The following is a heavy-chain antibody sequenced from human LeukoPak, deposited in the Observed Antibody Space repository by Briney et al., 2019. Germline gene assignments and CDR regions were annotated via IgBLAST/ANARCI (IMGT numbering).Heavy chain of an antibody. J-gene: IGHJ3*02. CDR3: ARDGPSYGDYVRSAFDI. Sequence: GASVKVSCKASGYTFTDYYMHWVRQAPGQGLEWMGWINPNSGGTNYAQKFQGRVTMTRDTSISTAYMELSRLRSDDTAVYYCARDGPSYGDYVRSAFDIWGQGTMVTVSS. CDR1: GYTFTDYY. V-gene: IGHV1-2*02. D-gene: IGHD4-17*01. CDR2: INPNSGGT.